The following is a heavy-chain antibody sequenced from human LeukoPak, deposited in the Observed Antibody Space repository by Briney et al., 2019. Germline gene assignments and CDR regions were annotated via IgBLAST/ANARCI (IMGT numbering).Heavy chain of an antibody. CDR1: GYTFTSYA. CDR3: ASLVGAARPIY. D-gene: IGHD6-6*01. V-gene: IGHV1-3*01. J-gene: IGHJ4*02. CDR2: INAGNGNT. Sequence: ASEKVSCKASGYTFTSYAIHWVRQAPGQRLEWMGWINAGNGNTKYSQKFQGRVTITRDTSASTAYMELSSLRSEDTAVYYCASLVGAARPIYWGQGTLVTVSS.